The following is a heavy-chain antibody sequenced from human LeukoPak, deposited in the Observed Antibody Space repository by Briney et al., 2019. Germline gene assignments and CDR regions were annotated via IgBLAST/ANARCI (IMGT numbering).Heavy chain of an antibody. CDR2: IYPGDSDT. CDR3: ARHPAGVLRYFDWLPYYFDY. D-gene: IGHD3-9*01. V-gene: IGHV5-51*01. J-gene: IGHJ4*02. Sequence: GESLKISCKGSGYSFTSYWIGWVRQMPGKGQEWMGIIYPGDSDTRYSPSFQGQVTISADKSISTAYLQWSSLKASDTAMYYCARHPAGVLRYFDWLPYYFDYWGQGTLVTVSS. CDR1: GYSFTSYW.